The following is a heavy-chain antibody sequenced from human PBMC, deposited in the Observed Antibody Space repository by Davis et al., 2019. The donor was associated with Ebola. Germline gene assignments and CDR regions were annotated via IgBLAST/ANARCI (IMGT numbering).Heavy chain of an antibody. CDR2: INPNSGGT. CDR1: GYTFTGYY. D-gene: IGHD7-27*01. CDR3: ARDGSTSNQKSGELDY. Sequence: AASVKVSCKASGYTFTGYYIHWVRQAPGQGLEWMGWINPNSGGTNYAQKFQGRVTLTRDTSISTAYMELSRLRSDDTAVYHCARDGSTSNQKSGELDYWGQGPLVTVSS. J-gene: IGHJ4*02. V-gene: IGHV1-2*02.